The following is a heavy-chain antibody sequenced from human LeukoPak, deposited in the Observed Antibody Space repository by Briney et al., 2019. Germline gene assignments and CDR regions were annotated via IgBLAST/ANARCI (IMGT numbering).Heavy chain of an antibody. CDR1: GFTFSNYW. D-gene: IGHD2-2*01. J-gene: IGHJ4*02. CDR3: ARGGSTSSDY. CDR2: IKQDGSEK. Sequence: PGGSLRLSCAASGFTFSNYWMHWVRQAPGKGLEWVANIKQDGSEKYYVGSVKGRFSISRDNAKNSVYLQMNSLRAEDTAVYYCARGGSTSSDYWGQGTLVTVSS. V-gene: IGHV3-7*01.